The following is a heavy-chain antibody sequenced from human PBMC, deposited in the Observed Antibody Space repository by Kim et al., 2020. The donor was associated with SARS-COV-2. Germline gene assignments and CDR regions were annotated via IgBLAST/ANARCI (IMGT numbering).Heavy chain of an antibody. D-gene: IGHD2-21*02. CDR3: ATDRRYCGGDCYEKPFDY. CDR2: FDPEDGET. V-gene: IGHV1-24*01. Sequence: ASVKVSCKVSGYTLTELSMHWVRQAPGKGLEWMGGFDPEDGETIYAQKFQGRVTMTEDTSTDTAYMEVSSLRSEDTAVYYCATDRRYCGGDCYEKPFDYWGQGTLVTVSS. J-gene: IGHJ4*02. CDR1: GYTLTELS.